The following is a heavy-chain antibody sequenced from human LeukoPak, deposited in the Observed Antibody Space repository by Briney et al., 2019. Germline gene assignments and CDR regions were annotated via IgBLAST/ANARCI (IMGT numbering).Heavy chain of an antibody. J-gene: IGHJ4*02. D-gene: IGHD3-3*01. Sequence: ASVKVSCKASGYTFTSYDINWVRQATGQGLEWMGWMNPNSGNTGYAQKFQGRVTMTRNTSISTAYMELSSLRSEDTAVYYCASPKHYDFLSGHYGFDYWGQGTLVTVSS. V-gene: IGHV1-8*01. CDR3: ASPKHYDFLSGHYGFDY. CDR1: GYTFTSYD. CDR2: MNPNSGNT.